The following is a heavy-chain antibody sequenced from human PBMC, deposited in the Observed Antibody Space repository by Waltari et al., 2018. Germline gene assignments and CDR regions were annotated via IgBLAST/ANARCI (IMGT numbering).Heavy chain of an antibody. V-gene: IGHV4-59*11. CDR3: ARVGYSSSWYGDFDY. Sequence: QVQLQESGPGLVKPSETLSLTCTVSGGSISSHYWSWIRQPPGKGLEWIGYIYYSGSTNYNPSLKSRVTISVDTSKNQFALKLSSVTAADTAVYYCARVGYSSSWYGDFDYWGQGTLVTVSS. D-gene: IGHD6-13*01. CDR2: IYYSGST. J-gene: IGHJ4*02. CDR1: GGSISSHY.